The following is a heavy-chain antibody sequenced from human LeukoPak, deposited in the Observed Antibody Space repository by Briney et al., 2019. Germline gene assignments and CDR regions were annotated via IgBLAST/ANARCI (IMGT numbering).Heavy chain of an antibody. CDR2: IKEDGSEK. CDR3: ARDPVREGYYFDY. J-gene: IGHJ4*02. V-gene: IGHV3-7*01. Sequence: GGSLRLSCAASGFTFSNYWMTWVRQAPGKGLEWVANIKEDGSEKCYVDSVKGRFTISRDIARNSLYLQMNSLRAEDSAVYYCARDPVREGYYFDYGGQGTLVTVSS. D-gene: IGHD3-16*01. CDR1: GFTFSNYW.